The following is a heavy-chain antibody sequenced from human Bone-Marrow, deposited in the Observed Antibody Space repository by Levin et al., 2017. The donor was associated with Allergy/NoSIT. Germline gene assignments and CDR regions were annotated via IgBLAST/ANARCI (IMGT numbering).Heavy chain of an antibody. V-gene: IGHV4-59*08. D-gene: IGHD3-16*01. J-gene: IGHJ4*02. CDR2: IYSSGNT. Sequence: SPTLSLSCTVSGGSISSYYWSWLRQPPEKGLEWIGYIYSSGNTNYNPSLNSRVTMSVDTSKNQFSLKLTSGTAADTAVYYCARGGPSWDYFDYWGQGALVTVSA. CDR3: ARGGPSWDYFDY. CDR1: GGSISSYY.